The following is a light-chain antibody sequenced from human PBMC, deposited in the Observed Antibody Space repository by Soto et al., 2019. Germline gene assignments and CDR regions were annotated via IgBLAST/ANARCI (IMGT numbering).Light chain of an antibody. CDR2: DVT. CDR1: SSDVGGYNF. Sequence: QSALTQPASVSGSPGQSITISCTGSSSDVGGYNFVSWYLQHPGKAPKLLIYDVTNRPSGVSTRFSGSKSGNTASLTVSGLQSEDEADYYCNSFTATSTLIFGGGTKVTVL. V-gene: IGLV2-14*03. J-gene: IGLJ2*01. CDR3: NSFTATSTLI.